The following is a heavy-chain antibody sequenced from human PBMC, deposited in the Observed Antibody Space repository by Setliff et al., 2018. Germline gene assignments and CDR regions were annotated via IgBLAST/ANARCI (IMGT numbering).Heavy chain of an antibody. J-gene: IGHJ4*02. CDR1: ALTFSSYW. CDR3: TRGGYDSGV. CDR2: IKQDGSEI. D-gene: IGHD6-25*01. V-gene: IGHV3-7*03. Sequence: GGSLRLSCAASALTFSSYWMNWVRQAPGKGLEWVANIKQDGSEIYYVDSVRGRFTISITTAYLHWSSLKASDTAMYYCTRGGYDSGVWGQGTLVTVSS.